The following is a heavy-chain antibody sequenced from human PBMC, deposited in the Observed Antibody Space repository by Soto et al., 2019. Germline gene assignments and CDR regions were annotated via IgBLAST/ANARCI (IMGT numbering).Heavy chain of an antibody. D-gene: IGHD3-10*01. J-gene: IGHJ4*02. CDR1: GYTFTGYY. V-gene: IGHV1-2*04. Sequence: QVQLVQSGAEVKKPGASVKVSCKATGYTFTGYYMHWVRQAPGQGLEWMGGINPNSGGTNYAQKFQGWVTMSRDTSISTAYMGLSRLRSDDTAVYYCGREGVGGYYYGSRSHNFDYWGQGTLVTVSS. CDR2: INPNSGGT. CDR3: GREGVGGYYYGSRSHNFDY.